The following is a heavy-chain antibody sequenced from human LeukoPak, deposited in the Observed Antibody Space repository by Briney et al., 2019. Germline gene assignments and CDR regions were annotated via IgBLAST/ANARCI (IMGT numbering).Heavy chain of an antibody. V-gene: IGHV1-69*04. Sequence: SVKVSCKASGGTFSSYAISWVRQAPGQGLEWMGRIIPILGIANYAQKFQGRVTITADKSTSTAYMELSSLRSEDTAVYYCARIESFKTQDFRGVIPYYYGMDVWGQGTTVTVSS. CDR3: ARIESFKTQDFRGVIPYYYGMDV. D-gene: IGHD3-10*01. J-gene: IGHJ6*02. CDR1: GGTFSSYA. CDR2: IIPILGIA.